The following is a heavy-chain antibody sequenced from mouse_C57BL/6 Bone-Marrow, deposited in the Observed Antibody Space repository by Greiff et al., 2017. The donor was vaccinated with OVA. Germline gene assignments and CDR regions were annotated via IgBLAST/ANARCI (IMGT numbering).Heavy chain of an antibody. V-gene: IGHV5-16*01. Sequence: EVMLVESEGGLVQPGSSMKLSCTASGFTFSDYYMAWVRQVPEKGLEWVANINYDGSSTYYLDSLKSRFIISRDNAKNILYLQMSSLKSEDTATYYCARGFYSLYFDYRGQGTTLTVSS. CDR3: ARGFYSLYFDY. J-gene: IGHJ2*01. D-gene: IGHD2-1*01. CDR1: GFTFSDYY. CDR2: INYDGSST.